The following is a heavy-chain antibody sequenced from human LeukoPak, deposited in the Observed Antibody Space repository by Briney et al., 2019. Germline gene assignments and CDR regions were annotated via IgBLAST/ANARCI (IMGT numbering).Heavy chain of an antibody. V-gene: IGHV4-30-4*01. D-gene: IGHD2-2*01. CDR2: VYFTGNT. J-gene: IGHJ4*02. CDR3: ARAAGYCSSTSCPLIDY. CDR1: GGSISSADYY. Sequence: PSQTLSLTCTITGGSISSADYYWSWVRQPPGKGLEWIGNVYFTGNTYYNPSLKSRVTISVDTSKNQFSLKLSSVTAADTAVYYCARAAGYCSSTSCPLIDYWGQGTLVTVSS.